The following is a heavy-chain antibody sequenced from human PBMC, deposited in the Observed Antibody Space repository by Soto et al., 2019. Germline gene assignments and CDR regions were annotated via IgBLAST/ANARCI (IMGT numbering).Heavy chain of an antibody. Sequence: GGSLRLSCAASGFTFSSYAMSWVRQAPGKGLEWVSAISGSGGSTYYADSVKGRFTISRDNSKNTLYLQMNSLRAEDTAVYYCAKDFLYYDFWSGYYTGTQSYFDYWGQGTLVTVSS. CDR3: AKDFLYYDFWSGYYTGTQSYFDY. CDR2: ISGSGGST. J-gene: IGHJ4*02. V-gene: IGHV3-23*01. CDR1: GFTFSSYA. D-gene: IGHD3-3*01.